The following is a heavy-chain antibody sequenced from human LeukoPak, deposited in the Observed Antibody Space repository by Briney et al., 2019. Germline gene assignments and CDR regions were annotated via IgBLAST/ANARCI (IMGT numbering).Heavy chain of an antibody. D-gene: IGHD3-22*01. V-gene: IGHV1-69*01. J-gene: IGHJ5*01. CDR2: IIPILGTA. CDR3: ASNTNYYENTGHYVLDS. Sequence: GSSVTVSCTASGGTFSTYAISWVRQAPGQGLEWMGGIIPILGTANYAQKFKGRVTITADEFTGTAYMELSSLRSEDTAVFYCASNTNYYENTGHYVLDSWGQGTLVTVSS. CDR1: GGTFSTYA.